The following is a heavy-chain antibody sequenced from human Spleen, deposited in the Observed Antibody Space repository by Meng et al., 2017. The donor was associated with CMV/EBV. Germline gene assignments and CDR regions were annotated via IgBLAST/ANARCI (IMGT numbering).Heavy chain of an antibody. CDR1: GFSLSRYW. D-gene: IGHD3-10*01. Sequence: SCVVSGFSLSRYWMHWVRQVPGKGLVWVSRINEDGGITNHADSVEGRFSISRDNAKNTLFLQMNSLRAEDTAVYYCARDLAGRDDLWGPGTRVTVSS. J-gene: IGHJ5*02. CDR2: INEDGGIT. CDR3: ARDLAGRDDL. V-gene: IGHV3-74*01.